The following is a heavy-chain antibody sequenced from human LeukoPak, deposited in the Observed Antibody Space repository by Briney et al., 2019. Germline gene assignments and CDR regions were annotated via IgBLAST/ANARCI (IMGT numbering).Heavy chain of an antibody. D-gene: IGHD4-11*01. J-gene: IGHJ2*01. Sequence: GSSVKVSCKASGGTFSSYAISWVRQATGQGLEWMGWMNPNSGNTGYAQKFQGRVTMTRNTSISTAYMELSSLRSEDTAVYYCAKRPGGTVAWYFDLWGRGTLVTVSS. CDR2: MNPNSGNT. V-gene: IGHV1-8*02. CDR3: AKRPGGTVAWYFDL. CDR1: GGTFSSYA.